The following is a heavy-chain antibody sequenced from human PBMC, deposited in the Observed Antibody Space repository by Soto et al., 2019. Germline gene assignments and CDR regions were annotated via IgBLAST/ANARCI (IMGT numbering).Heavy chain of an antibody. D-gene: IGHD3-22*01. J-gene: IGHJ5*02. CDR3: AGSSGYYGDWFDP. CDR1: GFTFSDYY. V-gene: IGHV3-11*06. CDR2: ISSSSSYT. Sequence: GGSLRLSCAASGFTFSDYYMSWIRQAPGKGLEWVSYISSSSSYTNYADSVKGRFTISRDNAKNSLYLQMNSLRAEDTAVYYCAGSSGYYGDWFDPWGQGNLVTVSS.